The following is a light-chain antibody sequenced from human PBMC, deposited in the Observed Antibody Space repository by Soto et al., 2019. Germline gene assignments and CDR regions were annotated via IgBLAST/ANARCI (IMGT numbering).Light chain of an antibody. CDR3: QQSYSTPWT. J-gene: IGKJ1*01. CDR2: AAS. V-gene: IGKV1-39*01. Sequence: DIQKTQSPSSLSASVGDRVTITCRASQSISSYLNWYQQKPGKAPKLLIYAASSLQSGVPSRFSGSGSGTDFTLTISSLQPEDFATYYCQQSYSTPWTFGQGTKVDI. CDR1: QSISSY.